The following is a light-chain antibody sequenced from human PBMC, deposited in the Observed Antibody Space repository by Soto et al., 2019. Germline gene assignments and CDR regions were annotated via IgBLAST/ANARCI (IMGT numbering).Light chain of an antibody. V-gene: IGKV3-11*01. CDR1: QSVDSY. CDR3: QQRSNWPPLT. J-gene: IGKJ4*01. CDR2: DAS. Sequence: EIVLTQSPATLSLSPGERATLSCRASQSVDSYLAWYQQKPGQAPRLLIYDASDWATGIPARFSGSGSGTDFTLTISSLEPEDFGVYYCQQRSNWPPLTFDGWTKVEIK.